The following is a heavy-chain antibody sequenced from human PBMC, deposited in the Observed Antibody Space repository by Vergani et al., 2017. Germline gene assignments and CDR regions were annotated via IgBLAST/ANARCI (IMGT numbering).Heavy chain of an antibody. CDR3: ANIRYSSGQLDAFDI. D-gene: IGHD6-19*01. CDR1: GFTFSGYN. J-gene: IGHJ3*02. V-gene: IGHV3-23*04. CDR2: ISGSGGST. Sequence: EVQLVESGGGLVKPGGSLRLSCAASGFTFSGYNMNWVRQAPGKGLEWVSAISGSGGSTYYADSVKGRFTISRDNSKNTLYLQMNSLRAEDTAVYYCANIRYSSGQLDAFDIWGQGTMVTVSS.